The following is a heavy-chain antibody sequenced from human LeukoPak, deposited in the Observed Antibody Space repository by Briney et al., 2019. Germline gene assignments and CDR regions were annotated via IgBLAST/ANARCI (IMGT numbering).Heavy chain of an antibody. J-gene: IGHJ4*02. CDR1: GGSFSGYY. V-gene: IGHV4-34*01. Sequence: SETLSLTCAVYGGSFSGYYWNWIRQPPGKGLEWIGEINHSGSTNYNPSLKSRVTISVDTSKNQFSLKLSSVTAADTAVYYCARRTTVAVDYWGQGTLVTVSS. CDR3: ARRTTVAVDY. D-gene: IGHD4-23*01. CDR2: INHSGST.